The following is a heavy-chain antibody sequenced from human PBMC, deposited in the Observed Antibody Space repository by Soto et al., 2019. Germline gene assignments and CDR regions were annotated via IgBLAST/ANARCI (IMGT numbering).Heavy chain of an antibody. D-gene: IGHD2-8*02. CDR3: ARLLNNYSYYYMDV. CDR2: ISSSSSYI. CDR1: GFTFSSYS. V-gene: IGHV3-21*01. J-gene: IGHJ6*03. Sequence: EVQLVESGGGLVKPGGSLRLSCAASGFTFSSYSMNWVRQAPGKGLEWVSSISSSSSYIYYADSVKGRFTISRDNAKNSLYLQMNSLRAEDTAVYYCARLLNNYSYYYMDVWGKGTTVTVSS.